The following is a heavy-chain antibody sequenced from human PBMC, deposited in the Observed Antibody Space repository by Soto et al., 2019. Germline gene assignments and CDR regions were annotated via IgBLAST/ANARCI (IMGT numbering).Heavy chain of an antibody. V-gene: IGHV3-30*18. CDR1: GFTFSSYG. J-gene: IGHJ4*02. D-gene: IGHD3-3*01. CDR3: AKEWDVLRFLEWLLSPPDY. Sequence: PGGSLRLSCAASGFTFSSYGMHWVRQAPGKGLEWVAVISYDGSNKYYADSVKGRFTISRDNSKNTLYLQMNSLRAEDTAVYYCAKEWDVLRFLEWLLSPPDYWGQGTLVTVSS. CDR2: ISYDGSNK.